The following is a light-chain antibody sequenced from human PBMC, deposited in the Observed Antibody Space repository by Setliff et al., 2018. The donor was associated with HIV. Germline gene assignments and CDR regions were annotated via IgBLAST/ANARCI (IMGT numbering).Light chain of an antibody. CDR2: ENN. CDR3: GTWDNSLSAYX. CDR1: SSNXGNNX. V-gene: IGLV1-51*02. J-gene: IGLJ1*01. Sequence: QPPSVXXAPGQKVTISCSGSSSNXGNNXVSWYQQLPGTXXKLLIYENNKRPXXXPDRFSGSKSGTSATLGIAGLQTGDEADYYCGTWDNSLSAYXFGTGTKV.